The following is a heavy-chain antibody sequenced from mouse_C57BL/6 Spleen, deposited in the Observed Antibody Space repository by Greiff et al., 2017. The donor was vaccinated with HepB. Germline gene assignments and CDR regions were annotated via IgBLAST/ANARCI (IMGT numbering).Heavy chain of an antibody. CDR3: AREDYDGCYAMDY. Sequence: VQLQESGAELVKPGASVKISCKASGYAFSSYWMNWVKQRPGKGLEWIGQIYPGDGDTNYNGKFKGKATLTADKSSSTAYMQLSSLTSEDSAVYFCAREDYDGCYAMDYWGQGTSVTVSS. J-gene: IGHJ4*01. V-gene: IGHV1-80*01. CDR2: IYPGDGDT. CDR1: GYAFSSYW. D-gene: IGHD2-4*01.